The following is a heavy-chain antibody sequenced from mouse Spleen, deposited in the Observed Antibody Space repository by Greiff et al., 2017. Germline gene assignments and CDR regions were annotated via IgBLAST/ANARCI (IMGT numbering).Heavy chain of an antibody. D-gene: IGHD1-1*01. CDR3: ARENYGSPFYAMDY. CDR2: IWGDGST. V-gene: IGHV2-6-7*01. J-gene: IGHJ4*01. CDR1: GFSLTGYG. Sequence: VKLQESGPGLVAPSQSLSITCTVSGFSLTGYGVNWVRQPPGKGLEWLGMIWGDGSTDYNSALKSRLSISKDHSKSQVFLKMNSLQTDDTARYYCARENYGSPFYAMDYWGQGTSVTVSS.